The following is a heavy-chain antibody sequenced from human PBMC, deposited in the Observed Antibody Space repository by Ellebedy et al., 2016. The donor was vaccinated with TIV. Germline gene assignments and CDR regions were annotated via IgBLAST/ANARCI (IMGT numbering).Heavy chain of an antibody. Sequence: GESLKISCAASGFIFSNYVMASVRQVPGKGLEWVSAMAEYDGRTFYADSVRGRFTISSDNSGNTLFLPMKSLRAEDTAIYYCTKRAENWGFFDYWGQGARVTVSS. CDR3: TKRAENWGFFDY. D-gene: IGHD7-27*01. J-gene: IGHJ4*02. V-gene: IGHV3-23*01. CDR2: MAEYDGRT. CDR1: GFIFSNYV.